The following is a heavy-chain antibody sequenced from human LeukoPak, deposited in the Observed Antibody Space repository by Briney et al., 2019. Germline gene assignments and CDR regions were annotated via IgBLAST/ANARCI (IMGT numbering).Heavy chain of an antibody. D-gene: IGHD2-2*01. CDR1: GFTFSSYA. Sequence: PGGSLRLSCAASGFTFSSYAMSWVRQAPGKGLEWVSAISGSSGSTYYADSVKGRFTISRDNSKNTLYLQMNSLRAEDTAVYYCAKDLGGYCSSTSCLLLFDYWGQGTLVTVSS. V-gene: IGHV3-23*01. CDR3: AKDLGGYCSSTSCLLLFDY. CDR2: ISGSSGST. J-gene: IGHJ4*02.